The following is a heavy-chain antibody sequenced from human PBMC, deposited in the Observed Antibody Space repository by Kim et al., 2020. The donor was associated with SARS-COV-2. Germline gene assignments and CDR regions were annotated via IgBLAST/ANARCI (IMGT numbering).Heavy chain of an antibody. CDR3: AKERTYSYHFDF. V-gene: IGHV3-30*18. J-gene: IGHJ4*02. Sequence: GGSLRLSCAASGFRFSTFGMHWVRQAPGKGLEWVALISNDGINKDYADSVKGRFTISRDNSGKTLYLQMNSLRTDDTAVYYCAKERTYSYHFDFWGQGALVTVSS. CDR2: ISNDGINK. D-gene: IGHD2-2*01. CDR1: GFRFSTFG.